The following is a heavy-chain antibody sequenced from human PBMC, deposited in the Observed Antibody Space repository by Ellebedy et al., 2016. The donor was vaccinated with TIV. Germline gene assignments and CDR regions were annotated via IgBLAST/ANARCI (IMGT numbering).Heavy chain of an antibody. J-gene: IGHJ6*02. Sequence: AASVKVSCKASGYTFTSYAMHWVRQAPGQRLEWMGWINAGNGNTKYSQKFQGRVTITRDTSASTAYMELSSLRSEDTAVYYCARAEGGGSGSYYNEGYYYGMDVWGQGTTVTVSS. CDR2: INAGNGNT. CDR1: GYTFTSYA. CDR3: ARAEGGGSGSYYNEGYYYGMDV. V-gene: IGHV1-3*01. D-gene: IGHD3-10*01.